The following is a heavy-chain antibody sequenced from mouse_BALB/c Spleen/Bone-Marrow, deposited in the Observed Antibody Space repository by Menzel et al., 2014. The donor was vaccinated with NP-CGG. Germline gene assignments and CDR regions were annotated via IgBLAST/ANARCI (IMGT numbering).Heavy chain of an antibody. CDR3: TRRGFDF. V-gene: IGHV14-3*02. CDR1: GFNIKDTY. J-gene: IGHJ2*01. Sequence: EVKLVESGAELVKPGASVKLSCTASGFNIKDTYIHWVKRRPEQGLEWIGRIDPENGNIKYDPKFQVKATITADTSSNTAYLQLSSLTSEDTVVYYCTRRGFDFWGQGTTLTVSS. CDR2: IDPENGNI.